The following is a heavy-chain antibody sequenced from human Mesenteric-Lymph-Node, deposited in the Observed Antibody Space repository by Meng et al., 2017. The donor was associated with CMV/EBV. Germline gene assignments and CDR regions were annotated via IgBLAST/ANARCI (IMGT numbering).Heavy chain of an antibody. D-gene: IGHD6-6*01. J-gene: IGHJ4*02. CDR2: INHSGST. CDR3: ASSIAARRGADY. V-gene: IGHV4-34*01. CDR1: GGSFSGYY. Sequence: QVPRPQWGAGLLKPAAALSLTCAVYGGSFSGYYWSWIRQPPGKGLEWIGEINHSGSTNYNPSLKSRVTISVDTSKNQFSLKLSSVTAADTAVYYCASSIAARRGADYWGQGTLVTVSS.